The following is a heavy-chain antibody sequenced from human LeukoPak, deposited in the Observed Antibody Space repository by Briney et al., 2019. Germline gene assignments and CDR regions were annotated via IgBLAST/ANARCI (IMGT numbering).Heavy chain of an antibody. J-gene: IGHJ4*02. CDR3: ARGRSGKYYFDY. V-gene: IGHV4-59*01. CDR2: IYYSGST. Sequence: PSETLTLTCTVSGGSISSYYWSWIRQPPGKGLEWIGYIYYSGSTNYNPSLKSRVTISVDTSKNQFSLKLSSVTAADTAVYYCARGRSGKYYFDYWGQGTLVTVSS. D-gene: IGHD1-26*01. CDR1: GGSISSYY.